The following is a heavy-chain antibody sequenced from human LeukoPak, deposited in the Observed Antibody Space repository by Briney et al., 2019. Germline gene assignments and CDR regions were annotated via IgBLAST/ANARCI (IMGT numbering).Heavy chain of an antibody. Sequence: GGSLRLSCAASGFTFSDYYMSWIRQAPGKGLEWVSYISSSGSTIYYADSVKGRFTISRDNAKNPLYLQMNSLRAEDTAVYYCARVGDFWSGYDPYYYGMDVWGQGTTVTVSS. D-gene: IGHD3-3*01. V-gene: IGHV3-11*01. CDR3: ARVGDFWSGYDPYYYGMDV. CDR1: GFTFSDYY. CDR2: ISSSGSTI. J-gene: IGHJ6*02.